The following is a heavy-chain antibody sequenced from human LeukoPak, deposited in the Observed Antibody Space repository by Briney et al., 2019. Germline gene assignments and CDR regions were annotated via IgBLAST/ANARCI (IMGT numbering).Heavy chain of an antibody. V-gene: IGHV4-34*01. CDR3: ARREFPLLGPYFFDY. CDR2: INQRGST. Sequence: SETLSLTCAVYGGSFSGYYWTWIRQPPGKGLEWIGEINQRGSTNYKPSLKSRVTISVDTSKNQFSLMLSSVTAADTAVYHCARREFPLLGPYFFDYWGQGTLVTVSS. CDR1: GGSFSGYY. D-gene: IGHD7-27*01. J-gene: IGHJ4*02.